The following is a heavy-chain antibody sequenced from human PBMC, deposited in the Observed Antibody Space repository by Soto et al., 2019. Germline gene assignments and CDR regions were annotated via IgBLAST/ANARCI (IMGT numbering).Heavy chain of an antibody. CDR2: ISGTGSTT. Sequence: VQLVESGGGLVKPGGSLRLSCTVSGFTFSDFYMSWIRQAPGKGLEWVSYISGTGSTTYYGDSVKGRFTVSRDNAKKSLFLDMNSLRADDTAVYYCARDRVVGGSWTFDLWGQGTMVTISS. CDR1: GFTFSDFY. CDR3: ARDRVVGGSWTFDL. D-gene: IGHD1-26*01. V-gene: IGHV3-11*01. J-gene: IGHJ3*01.